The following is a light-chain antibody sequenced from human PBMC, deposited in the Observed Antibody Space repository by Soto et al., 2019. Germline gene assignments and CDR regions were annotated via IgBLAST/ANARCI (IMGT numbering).Light chain of an antibody. Sequence: QSVLTQPASVSGSPGQSMTISCTGTSSDVGGYNYVSWYQQHPGKAPKLMIYEVSNRPSGVSNRFSGSKSGNTASLTISGLQAEDEADYYCSSYTSSGTPYVFGTGTKVTVL. CDR3: SSYTSSGTPYV. CDR2: EVS. CDR1: SSDVGGYNY. J-gene: IGLJ1*01. V-gene: IGLV2-14*01.